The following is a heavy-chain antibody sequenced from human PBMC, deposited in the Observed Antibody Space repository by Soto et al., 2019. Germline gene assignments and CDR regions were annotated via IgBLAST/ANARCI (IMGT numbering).Heavy chain of an antibody. CDR3: ARLYYDILTGPYYMDV. CDR1: GGSISSYY. V-gene: IGHV4-59*08. J-gene: IGHJ6*03. CDR2: IYYSGST. D-gene: IGHD3-9*01. Sequence: SETLSLTCTVSGGSISSYYWSWIRQPPGKGLEWIGYIYYSGSTNYNPSLKSRVTISVDTSKNQFSLKLSSVTAADTAVYYCARLYYDILTGPYYMDVWGKGTTVTVS.